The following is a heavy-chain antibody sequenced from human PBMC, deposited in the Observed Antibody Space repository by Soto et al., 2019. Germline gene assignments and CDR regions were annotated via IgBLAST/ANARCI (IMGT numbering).Heavy chain of an antibody. V-gene: IGHV3-30*09. J-gene: IGHJ4*02. D-gene: IGHD3-22*01. CDR1: GFTFITYG. CDR3: VKGEYYYDGSAYYPFDY. Sequence: GGSLRLSCAASGFTFITYGMHWVRQAPGKGLECVAFISYDGNKKHYADSVKGRFDISRDNSKNTAYLQMSSLRPEDTAVYYCVKGEYYYDGSAYYPFDYWGQGRMVTVSS. CDR2: ISYDGNKK.